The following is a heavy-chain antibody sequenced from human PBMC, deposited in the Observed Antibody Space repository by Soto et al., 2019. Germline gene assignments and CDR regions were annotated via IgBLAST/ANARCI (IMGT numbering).Heavy chain of an antibody. Sequence: QVQLVQSGAEVKKPGSSVKVSCKASGGTFSSHIGSWVRQAPGQGLEWMGRIIPFLDITNYAQKFKGRATITADKSTSTAYMELSPLRSEDTALYYCAREVDESMHYWGQGTLVTVSS. CDR3: AREVDESMHY. D-gene: IGHD2-2*01. V-gene: IGHV1-69*08. CDR1: GGTFSSHI. CDR2: IIPFLDIT. J-gene: IGHJ4*02.